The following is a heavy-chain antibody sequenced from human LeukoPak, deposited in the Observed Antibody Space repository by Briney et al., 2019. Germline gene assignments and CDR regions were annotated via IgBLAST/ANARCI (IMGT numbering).Heavy chain of an antibody. Sequence: RGSLRLSCAASGFTFSSYGLHWVRQAPGKGLEWVAVISYDGSNKYYADSVKGRFTISRDNYKNTLYLQMNSLRAEDTAEYHCAKEYYYGSGSQEYYFDYWGQGTLVTVSS. V-gene: IGHV3-30*18. D-gene: IGHD3-10*01. CDR2: ISYDGSNK. J-gene: IGHJ4*02. CDR1: GFTFSSYG. CDR3: AKEYYYGSGSQEYYFDY.